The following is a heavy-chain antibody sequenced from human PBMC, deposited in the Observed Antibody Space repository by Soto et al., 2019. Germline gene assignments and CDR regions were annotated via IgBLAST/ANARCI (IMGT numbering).Heavy chain of an antibody. Sequence: QVQLVESGGGVVQPGRSLRLSCAASGFTFSSYAMHWVRQAPGKGLEWVAVISYDGSNKYYADSVKGRFTISRDNSKNTLYLQMNSLRAEDTAVYYCAREGGSGSYYNYYYYYGMDVWGQGTTVTVSS. V-gene: IGHV3-30-3*01. CDR3: AREGGSGSYYNYYYYYGMDV. CDR2: ISYDGSNK. CDR1: GFTFSSYA. D-gene: IGHD3-10*01. J-gene: IGHJ6*02.